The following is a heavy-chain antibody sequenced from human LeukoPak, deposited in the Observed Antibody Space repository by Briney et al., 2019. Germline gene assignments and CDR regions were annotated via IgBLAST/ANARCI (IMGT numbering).Heavy chain of an antibody. V-gene: IGHV1-18*01. D-gene: IGHD6-19*01. CDR2: ISAYNGNT. CDR3: ARGERSGAYDY. Sequence: ASVKVSCKASGYTFTNYDINWVRQAPGQGLEWMGWISAYNGNTNYAQKFQGRVTMTRDMSTSTVYMELSSLRSEDTAIYYCARGERSGAYDYWGQGTLVTVSS. CDR1: GYTFTNYD. J-gene: IGHJ4*02.